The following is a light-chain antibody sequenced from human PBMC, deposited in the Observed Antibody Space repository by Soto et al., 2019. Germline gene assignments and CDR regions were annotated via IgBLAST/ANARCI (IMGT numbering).Light chain of an antibody. J-gene: IGLJ3*02. CDR1: YSNVGSNV. V-gene: IGLV1-44*01. CDR2: SND. CDR3: AAWDDSLIALL. Sequence: QSVLTQPPSASGTPGQRVTISCSGTYSNVGSNVVNWYQQVPGAAPKLVIYSNDRRPSGVPDRLFGSKSGASASLAISGLQTEDEADYYCAAWDDSLIALLFGGGTKVTVL.